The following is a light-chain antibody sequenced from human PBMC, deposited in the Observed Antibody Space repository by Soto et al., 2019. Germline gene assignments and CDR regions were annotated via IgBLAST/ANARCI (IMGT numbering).Light chain of an antibody. V-gene: IGLV1-47*01. Sequence: HFMLTQPPSASGTPGQRVTISCSGSSSNIGSNYVNWYQQLPGTAPKLLIYRNNQRPSGVPDRFSGSKSGTSVSLAISGLRSEDEANYYCAAWDDSLSGVVFGGGTKLTVL. CDR3: AAWDDSLSGVV. CDR2: RNN. J-gene: IGLJ3*02. CDR1: SSNIGSNY.